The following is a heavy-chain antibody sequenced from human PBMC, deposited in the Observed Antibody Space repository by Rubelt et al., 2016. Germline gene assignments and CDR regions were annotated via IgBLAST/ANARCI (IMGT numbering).Heavy chain of an antibody. CDR1: GGSISGYY. D-gene: IGHD3-22*01. Sequence: QVQLQESGPGLVKPSETLSLTCSVSGGSISGYYWNWIRQPPGKGLEWIGYVYSSGSTNYNPSLKSRVTISVDSSKNQFSRKLGSGTAAETAVYYCARRGGSSGYYYFDYSGQGTLVTVSS. V-gene: IGHV4-59*01. CDR3: ARRGGSSGYYYFDY. J-gene: IGHJ4*02. CDR2: VYSSGST.